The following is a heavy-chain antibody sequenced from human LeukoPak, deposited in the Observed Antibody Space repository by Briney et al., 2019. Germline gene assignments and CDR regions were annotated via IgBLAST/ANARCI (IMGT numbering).Heavy chain of an antibody. J-gene: IGHJ4*02. CDR3: ARLHRRQFTSFDY. CDR1: GFTVSNTY. CDR2: IYSGGST. Sequence: PGGSLRLSCTASGFTVSNTYMSWVRQAPGKGLEWVLAIYSGGSTYYVDSVKGRFTISRDNSKNTLYLQMDSLRVEDTAVYYCARLHRRQFTSFDYWGQGTLITVPS. V-gene: IGHV3-53*01. D-gene: IGHD4-11*01.